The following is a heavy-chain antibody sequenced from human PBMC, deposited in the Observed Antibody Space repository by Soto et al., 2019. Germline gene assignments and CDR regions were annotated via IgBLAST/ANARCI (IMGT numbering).Heavy chain of an antibody. D-gene: IGHD4-17*01. V-gene: IGHV3-11*06. CDR2: ISSSSSYT. CDR3: ARDHYGAYYFDY. J-gene: IGHJ4*02. Sequence: LRLSCAASGFTFSDYYMSWIRQAPGKGLEWVSYISSSSSYTNYADSVKGRFTISRDNAKNSLYLQMNSLRAEDTAVYYCARDHYGAYYFDYWGQGTLVTV. CDR1: GFTFSDYY.